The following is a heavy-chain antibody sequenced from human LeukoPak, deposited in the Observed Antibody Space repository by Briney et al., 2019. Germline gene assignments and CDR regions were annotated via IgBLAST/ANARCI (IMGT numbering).Heavy chain of an antibody. J-gene: IGHJ4*02. CDR2: MNPNSGNT. V-gene: IGHV1-8*03. CDR3: ARVGDLRLRFLEWLPQYYFDY. CDR1: GYTFTSYD. Sequence: ASVKVSCKASGYTFTSYDINWVRQATGQGLEWMGWMNPNSGNTGYAQKLQGRVTITRNTSISTAYMELSSLRSEDTAVYYCARVGDLRLRFLEWLPQYYFDYWGQGTLVTVSS. D-gene: IGHD3-3*01.